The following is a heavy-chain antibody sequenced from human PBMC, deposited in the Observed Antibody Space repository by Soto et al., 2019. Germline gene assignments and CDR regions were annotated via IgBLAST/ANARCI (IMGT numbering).Heavy chain of an antibody. V-gene: IGHV4-39*01. Sequence: SQTLSLTFTVSGGPISSSSYYGGCIRQPPWKGLEWIGSIYYSGSTYYNPSLRIRVTISVDTSKNHFSLKLSSVTAADKAVYYCERHYSSGWYGDYFDYWGQGTLVTVYS. CDR3: ERHYSSGWYGDYFDY. D-gene: IGHD6-19*01. J-gene: IGHJ4*02. CDR1: GGPISSSSYY. CDR2: IYYSGST.